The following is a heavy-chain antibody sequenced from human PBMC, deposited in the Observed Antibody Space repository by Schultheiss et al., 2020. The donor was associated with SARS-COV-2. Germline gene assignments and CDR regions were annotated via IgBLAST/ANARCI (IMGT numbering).Heavy chain of an antibody. Sequence: GGSLRLSCAASGFTLSSYSMNWVRQAPGKGLEWVSAISGSGGSTYYADSVKGRFTISRDNSKNTLYLQMNSLRAEDTAVYYCARSDLPKYYYYMDVWGKGTTVTVSS. V-gene: IGHV3-23*01. CDR2: ISGSGGST. CDR3: ARSDLPKYYYYMDV. D-gene: IGHD3-3*01. J-gene: IGHJ6*03. CDR1: GFTLSSYS.